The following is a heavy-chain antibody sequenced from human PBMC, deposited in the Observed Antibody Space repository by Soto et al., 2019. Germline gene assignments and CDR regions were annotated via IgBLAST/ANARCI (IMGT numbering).Heavy chain of an antibody. D-gene: IGHD3-22*01. Sequence: QVQLVQSGAEVKKPGSSVKVSCKASGGTFSSYAISWVRQAPGQGLEWMGGIIPIFGTANYAQKFQGRVTITADESTSTAYMELSSLRSEDTAVYYCAVDVGYYYDSSGYRPGWFDPWGQGTLVTVSS. CDR3: AVDVGYYYDSSGYRPGWFDP. CDR2: IIPIFGTA. J-gene: IGHJ5*02. CDR1: GGTFSSYA. V-gene: IGHV1-69*01.